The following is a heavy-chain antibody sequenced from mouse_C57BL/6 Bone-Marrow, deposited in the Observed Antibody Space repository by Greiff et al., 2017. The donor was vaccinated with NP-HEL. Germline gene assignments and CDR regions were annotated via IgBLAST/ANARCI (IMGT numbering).Heavy chain of an antibody. J-gene: IGHJ1*03. Sequence: EVHLVESGPGLVKPSQSLSLTCSVTGYSITSGYYWNWIRQFPGNKLEWMGYISYDGSNNYNPSLKNRISITRDTSKNQFFLKLNSVTTEDTATYYCARDIIPDVWGTGTTVTVSS. V-gene: IGHV3-6*01. CDR3: ARDIIPDV. CDR1: GYSITSGYY. D-gene: IGHD1-2*01. CDR2: ISYDGSN.